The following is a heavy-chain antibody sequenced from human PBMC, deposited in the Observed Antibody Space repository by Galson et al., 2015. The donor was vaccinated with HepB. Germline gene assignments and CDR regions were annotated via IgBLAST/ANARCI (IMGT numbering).Heavy chain of an antibody. D-gene: IGHD1-26*01. CDR2: ISTSGGST. Sequence: SLRLSCAASGFTFSNYAVSWVRQAPGKGLEWVSGISTSGGSTYYADSVQGRFTISRDNSKNTLYLVMNSLRAEDTAVYYCAKSSYSGSSPDADYWGQGILVTVSS. V-gene: IGHV3-23*01. CDR1: GFTFSNYA. CDR3: AKSSYSGSSPDADY. J-gene: IGHJ4*02.